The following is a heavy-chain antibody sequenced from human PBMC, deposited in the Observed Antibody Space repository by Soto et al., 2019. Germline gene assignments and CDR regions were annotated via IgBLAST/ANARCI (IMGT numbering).Heavy chain of an antibody. CDR3: ARDPVNVLRYFDWSYYFDY. CDR2: ISYDGSNK. V-gene: IGHV3-30-3*01. J-gene: IGHJ4*02. D-gene: IGHD3-9*01. CDR1: GFTFSSYA. Sequence: QVQLVESGGGVVQPGRSLRLSCAASGFTFSSYAMHWVRQAPGKGLEWVAVISYDGSNKYYADSVKGRFTISRDNSKNTLYLQMNSLRAEDTAVYYCARDPVNVLRYFDWSYYFDYWGQGTLVTVSS.